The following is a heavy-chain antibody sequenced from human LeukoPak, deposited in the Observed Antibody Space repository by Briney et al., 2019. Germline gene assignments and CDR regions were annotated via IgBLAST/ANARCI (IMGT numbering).Heavy chain of an antibody. Sequence: PSETLSLTCAVSGGSISSSNWWSWVRQPPGKGLEWIGEIYHSGSTNYNPSLKSRVTISVDKSKNQFSLKLSSVTAVDTAVYFCARGRVSSSTWYSTYYYYFYMDVWGKGTTVTVSS. CDR3: ARGRVSSSTWYSTYYYYFYMDV. J-gene: IGHJ6*03. CDR1: GGSISSSNW. CDR2: IYHSGST. D-gene: IGHD6-13*01. V-gene: IGHV4-4*02.